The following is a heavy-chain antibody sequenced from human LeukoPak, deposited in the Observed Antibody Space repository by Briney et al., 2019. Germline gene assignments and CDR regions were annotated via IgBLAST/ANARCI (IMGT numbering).Heavy chain of an antibody. J-gene: IGHJ2*01. V-gene: IGHV4-59*01. CDR1: GGSISSYY. CDR2: IYYSGST. CDR3: ARVGCSSTSCYTFATDWYFDL. D-gene: IGHD2-2*02. Sequence: PSETLSLTCTVSGGSISSYYWSWIRQPPGKGLEWIGYIYYSGSTNYNPSLKSRVTISVDTSKNQFSLKLSSVTAADTAAYYCARVGCSSTSCYTFATDWYFDLWGRGTLVTVSS.